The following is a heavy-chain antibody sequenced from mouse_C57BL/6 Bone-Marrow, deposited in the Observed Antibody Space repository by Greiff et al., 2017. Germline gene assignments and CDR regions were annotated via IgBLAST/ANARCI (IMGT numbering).Heavy chain of an antibody. CDR1: GFTFSSYG. CDR2: ISSGGSYT. V-gene: IGHV5-6*01. J-gene: IGHJ2*01. Sequence: EVKLVESGGDLVKPGGSLKLSCAASGFTFSSYGMSWVRQTPDKRLEWVATISSGGSYTYYPDSVKGRFTISRDNAKNTLYLQMSSLRSEDTAMYYCARRGFPDYWGQSTTLADSS. CDR3: ARRGFPDY.